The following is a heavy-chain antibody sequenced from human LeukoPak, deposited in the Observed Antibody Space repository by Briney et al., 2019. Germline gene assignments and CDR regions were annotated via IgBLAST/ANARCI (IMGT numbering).Heavy chain of an antibody. CDR2: IYHSGST. CDR3: ARGGGYASPIGY. J-gene: IGHJ4*02. Sequence: SETLSLTCTLSGGSISTYYWSWIRQPPGKGLEWIGYIYHSGSTNYNPSLKSRVTISVDTSKYQFSLKLSSVTAADTAVYYCARGGGYASPIGYWGQGALVTVSS. D-gene: IGHD5-12*01. V-gene: IGHV4-59*01. CDR1: GGSISTYY.